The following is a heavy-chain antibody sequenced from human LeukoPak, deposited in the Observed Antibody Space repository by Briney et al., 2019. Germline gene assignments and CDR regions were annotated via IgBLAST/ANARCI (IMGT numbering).Heavy chain of an antibody. J-gene: IGHJ4*02. CDR1: GFTVSSNY. CDR3: ARIDYGGNLGY. Sequence: GGSLRLSCAASGFTVSSNYMSWVRQAPGKGLEWVSVIYSGGSTYYADSVKGRFTISRDNAKNSLYLQMNSLRAEDTAVYYCARIDYGGNLGYWGQGTLVTVSS. D-gene: IGHD4-23*01. CDR2: IYSGGST. V-gene: IGHV3-66*01.